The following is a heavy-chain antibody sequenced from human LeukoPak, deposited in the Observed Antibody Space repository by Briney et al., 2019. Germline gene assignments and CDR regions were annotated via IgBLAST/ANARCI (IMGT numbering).Heavy chain of an antibody. Sequence: SETLSLTCAVSGGSISTYNWWSWVRQPPGKGLEWIGEIFYSGSINYNPSLKSRVTLSLDKSKNQFSLQLSSVTAADTAMYYCAKPHSHFPPYFDYWGQGTLVIVSS. J-gene: IGHJ4*02. D-gene: IGHD4-11*01. CDR3: AKPHSHFPPYFDY. CDR1: GGSISTYNW. V-gene: IGHV4-4*02. CDR2: IFYSGSI.